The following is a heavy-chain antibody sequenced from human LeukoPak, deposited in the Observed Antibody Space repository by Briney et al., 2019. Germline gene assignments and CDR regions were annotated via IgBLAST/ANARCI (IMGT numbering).Heavy chain of an antibody. Sequence: SETLSLTCAVYGGSFSGYYWSWIRQPPGKGLEWLGEINHSGSTNYNPSLKSRVTISVDTSKNQFSLKLSSVTAADTAVYYCARGRRSSGWYDYYYYYGMDVWGQGTTVTVSS. D-gene: IGHD6-19*01. CDR1: GGSFSGYY. V-gene: IGHV4-34*01. CDR2: INHSGST. J-gene: IGHJ6*02. CDR3: ARGRRSSGWYDYYYYYGMDV.